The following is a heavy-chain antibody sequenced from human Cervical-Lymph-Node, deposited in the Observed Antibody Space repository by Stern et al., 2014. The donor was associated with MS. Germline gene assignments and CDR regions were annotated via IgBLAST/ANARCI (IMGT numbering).Heavy chain of an antibody. CDR3: SNLFDH. J-gene: IGHJ4*02. Sequence: EVQLVESGGGLVKPGGSLRLSCAASGITLSDAWMSWVRQAPGQGLEWVGRIKSDSKNGTTDYAAPVQGRFTVSRDDSKNTLYLQMNSLRTEDTAIYYCSNLFDHWSQGTLVTVSS. CDR2: IKSDSKNGTT. V-gene: IGHV3-15*01. CDR1: GITLSDAW.